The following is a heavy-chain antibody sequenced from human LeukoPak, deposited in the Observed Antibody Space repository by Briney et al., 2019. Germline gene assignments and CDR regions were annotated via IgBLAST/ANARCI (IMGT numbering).Heavy chain of an antibody. CDR2: ISYDGSNK. J-gene: IGHJ4*02. D-gene: IGHD3-16*02. CDR1: GFTFSSYA. CDR3: ARGVDDYVWGSYRPGVDY. Sequence: PGGSLRLSCAASGFTFSSYAMHWVRQAPGKGLEWVAVISYDGSNKYYADSVKGRFTISRDSSKNTLYLQMNSLRAEDTAVYYCARGVDDYVWGSYRPGVDYWGQGTLVTVSS. V-gene: IGHV3-30-3*01.